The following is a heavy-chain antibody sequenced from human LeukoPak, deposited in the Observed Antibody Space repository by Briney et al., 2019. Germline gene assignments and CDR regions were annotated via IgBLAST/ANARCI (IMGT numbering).Heavy chain of an antibody. V-gene: IGHV3-30*18. D-gene: IGHD5-24*01. CDR2: ISYDGSDK. CDR1: GFTFSSCG. Sequence: GGSLRLSCAASGFTFSSCGMHWVREAPGKGLEWVAVISYDGSDKYYADSVKGRFTISRDNSKNTLYLQMNSLRAGDTAVYYCAKDRGVGDGYPRDYWGQGTLVTVSS. J-gene: IGHJ4*02. CDR3: AKDRGVGDGYPRDY.